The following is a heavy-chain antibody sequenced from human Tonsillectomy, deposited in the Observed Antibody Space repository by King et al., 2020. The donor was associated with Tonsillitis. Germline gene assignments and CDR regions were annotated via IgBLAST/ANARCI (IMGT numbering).Heavy chain of an antibody. CDR2: IYHSGST. CDR3: ARDARYYDSRGYTYFFDY. J-gene: IGHJ4*02. Sequence: QLQESGPGLVKLSETLSLTCAVSGYSISSGYYWGWIRQPPGKGLEWIGSIYHSGSTYYNPSLKSRVTLSVDTSKNQFSLKLSSVTAADTAVYYCARDARYYDSRGYTYFFDYWGQGTLVTVSS. V-gene: IGHV4-38-2*02. D-gene: IGHD3-22*01. CDR1: GYSISSGYY.